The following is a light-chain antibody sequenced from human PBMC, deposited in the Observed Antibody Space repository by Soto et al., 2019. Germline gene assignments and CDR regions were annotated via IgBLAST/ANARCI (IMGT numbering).Light chain of an antibody. CDR3: QHYNSYSEA. Sequence: IQMTQSPSTLSGSVGDRVTITCRASQTISSWSAWYQQKPGKAPKLLIYKASTLKSGVPSRFSGSGSGTEFTLTISSLQPDDFATYYCQHYNSYSEALGQGTKVDIK. CDR2: KAS. V-gene: IGKV1-5*03. J-gene: IGKJ1*01. CDR1: QTISSW.